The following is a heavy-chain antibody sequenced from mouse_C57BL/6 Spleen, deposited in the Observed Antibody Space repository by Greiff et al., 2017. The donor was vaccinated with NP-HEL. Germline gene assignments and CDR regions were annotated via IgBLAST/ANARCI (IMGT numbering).Heavy chain of an antibody. J-gene: IGHJ4*01. D-gene: IGHD6-1*01. CDR3: ARASYGYDAMDY. CDR2: ISSGSSTI. V-gene: IGHV5-17*01. Sequence: EVQGVESGGGLVKPGGSLKLSCAASGFPFSDYGLHWVRQAPEKGLDWVAYISSGSSTIYYADTVKGRFTISRDNAKNTLFLQMTSLRSEDTAMYYCARASYGYDAMDYWGQGTSVTVSS. CDR1: GFPFSDYG.